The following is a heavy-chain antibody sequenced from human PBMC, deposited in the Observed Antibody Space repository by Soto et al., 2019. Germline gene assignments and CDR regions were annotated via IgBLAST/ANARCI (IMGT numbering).Heavy chain of an antibody. CDR2: INAGNGNT. D-gene: IGHD2-2*01. J-gene: IGHJ6*03. V-gene: IGHV1-3*01. CDR1: GYTFTSYA. Sequence: QVQLVQSGAEVKKPGASVKVSCKASGYTFTSYAMHWVRQAPGQRLEWMGWINAGNGNTKYSQKFQGRVTITRDTSASKAYMQLSSLRSEDTAVYYCARDVIQYCSSTSCYHNWYMDVWGKGTTVTVSS. CDR3: ARDVIQYCSSTSCYHNWYMDV.